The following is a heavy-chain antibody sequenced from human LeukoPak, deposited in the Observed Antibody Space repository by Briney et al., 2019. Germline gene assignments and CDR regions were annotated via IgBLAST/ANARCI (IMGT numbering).Heavy chain of an antibody. V-gene: IGHV3-21*01. D-gene: IGHD4-17*01. CDR2: ISSSSTYI. J-gene: IGHJ3*02. CDR1: GFTFSIYS. CDR3: ARGQTTTVTQVAFDI. Sequence: PGGSLRLSCAASGFTFSIYSMKWVRQAPGKGLEWVSSISSSSTYIYYADSVKGRLTISRDNARNSLYLQMNSLRAEDTAVYYCARGQTTTVTQVAFDIWGQGTMVTVSS.